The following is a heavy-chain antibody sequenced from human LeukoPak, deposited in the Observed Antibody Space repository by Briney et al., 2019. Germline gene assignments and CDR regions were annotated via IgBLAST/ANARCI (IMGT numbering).Heavy chain of an antibody. D-gene: IGHD3-10*01. Sequence: PGGSLRLSCAASGFTVSTHYMSWVRQAPGKGLEWVSNIYSAGSTYYADSVKGRFTISRDNAKNSLYLQMNSLRAEDTAVYYCARDMITMVRGVPDYWGQGTLVTVSS. CDR3: ARDMITMVRGVPDY. V-gene: IGHV3-53*01. CDR2: IYSAGST. J-gene: IGHJ4*02. CDR1: GFTVSTHY.